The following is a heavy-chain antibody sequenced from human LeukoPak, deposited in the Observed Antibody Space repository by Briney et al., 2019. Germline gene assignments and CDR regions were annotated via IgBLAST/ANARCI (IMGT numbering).Heavy chain of an antibody. CDR3: ARLGVEMATTLDY. D-gene: IGHD5-24*01. Sequence: SETLSLTCAVYGGSFSGYYWSWIRQPPGKGLEWIGEINHSGSTNYNPSLTSRVTISVDTSKTQSSLKLSSVPAADTAVYYCARLGVEMATTLDYWGQGTLVTVSS. J-gene: IGHJ4*02. V-gene: IGHV4-34*01. CDR2: INHSGST. CDR1: GGSFSGYY.